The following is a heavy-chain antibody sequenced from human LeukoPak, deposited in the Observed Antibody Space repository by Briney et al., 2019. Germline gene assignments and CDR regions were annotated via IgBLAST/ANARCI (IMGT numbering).Heavy chain of an antibody. CDR1: GFTFSGYW. D-gene: IGHD3-10*01. J-gene: IGHJ4*02. Sequence: GGSLRLSCAASGFTFSGYWMTWVRQAPGKGLEWVANIKQDGSEKYYVDSVKGRFTISRDNAKNSLYLQMNSLSAEGTAVYYCARRGTTMVLAYWGQGTVVTVSS. CDR3: ARRGTTMVLAY. V-gene: IGHV3-7*01. CDR2: IKQDGSEK.